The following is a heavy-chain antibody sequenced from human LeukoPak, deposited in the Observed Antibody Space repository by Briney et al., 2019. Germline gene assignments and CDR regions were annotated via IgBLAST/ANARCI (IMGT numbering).Heavy chain of an antibody. CDR1: GFIFSDYS. J-gene: IGHJ5*01. CDR2: ISSGGSYI. Sequence: PGGSLRLSCAASGFIFSDYSVSWVRQAPGRGLGWVSTISSGGSYIYYADSVKGRFTISRDNARSSVFLQMNSLRVEDTAVYYCALKANWFDSWGQGTLVTVSS. V-gene: IGHV3-21*01. CDR3: ALKANWFDS.